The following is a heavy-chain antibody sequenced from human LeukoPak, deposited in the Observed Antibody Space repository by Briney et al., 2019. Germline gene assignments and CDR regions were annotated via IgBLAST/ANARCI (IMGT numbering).Heavy chain of an antibody. J-gene: IGHJ4*02. CDR1: GFTFSSYH. CDR2: IGSSGSYI. D-gene: IGHD5-18*01. V-gene: IGHV3-21*01. Sequence: PGGSLRLSCEVSGFTFSSYHMNWVRQAPGKGLEWVSSIGSSGSYIYYADSLTGRFTISRDNAKNSLYLQMNSLRAEDTAMYYCARRATTERGHSYGLDFWGQGALVTVSS. CDR3: ARRATTERGHSYGLDF.